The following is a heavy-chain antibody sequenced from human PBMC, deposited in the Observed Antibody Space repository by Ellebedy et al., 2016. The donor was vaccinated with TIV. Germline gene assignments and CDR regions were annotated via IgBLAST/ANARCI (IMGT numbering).Heavy chain of an antibody. J-gene: IGHJ6*02. Sequence: MPSETLSLTCTVSGGSISSSSYYRGWIRQPPGKGLEWIGYIYHSGSTNYNPSLKSRVTLSVDTSKNQFSLDMTSVTAADTATYYCARDLGRYGMDVWGQGTTVTVSS. CDR1: GGSISSSSYY. CDR3: ARDLGRYGMDV. V-gene: IGHV4-61*01. CDR2: IYHSGST.